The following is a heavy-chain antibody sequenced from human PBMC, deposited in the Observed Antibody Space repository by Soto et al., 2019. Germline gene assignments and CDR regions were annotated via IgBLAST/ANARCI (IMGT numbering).Heavy chain of an antibody. Sequence: SETLSLTCTVSGGSISSYYWSWIRQPPGKGLEWIGYIYYSGSTNYNPSLKSRVTISVDTSKNQFSLKLSSVTAADTAVYYCERERDNGDSSSDWNLFDYWGQGTLVTVSS. D-gene: IGHD6-13*01. CDR1: GGSISSYY. V-gene: IGHV4-59*01. J-gene: IGHJ4*02. CDR3: ERERDNGDSSSDWNLFDY. CDR2: IYYSGST.